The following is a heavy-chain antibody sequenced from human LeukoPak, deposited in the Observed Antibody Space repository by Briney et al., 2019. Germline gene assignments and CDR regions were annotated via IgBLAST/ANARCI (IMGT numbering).Heavy chain of an antibody. CDR3: ARESTDYVRGSLSDY. CDR1: GGSIKDYY. V-gene: IGHV4-59*12. J-gene: IGHJ4*02. Sequence: SETLSLTCTVSGGSIKDYYWSWIRQAPGKGLEWIAYINDNGHSGYNPSLESRVTISVDTSKNHFSLRLRSVIAADTAVYYCARESTDYVRGSLSDYWGQGILVTVSS. CDR2: INDNGHS. D-gene: IGHD3-16*01.